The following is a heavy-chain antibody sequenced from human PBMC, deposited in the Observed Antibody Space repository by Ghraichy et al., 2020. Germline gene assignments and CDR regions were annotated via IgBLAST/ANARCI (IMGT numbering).Heavy chain of an antibody. J-gene: IGHJ4*02. CDR2: IDSGGATT. CDR1: GFTFRVYA. V-gene: IGHV3-23*01. D-gene: IGHD1-26*01. CDR3: AKGGVGATRRDLDY. Sequence: GSLRLSCAASGFTFRVYAMSWVRQAPGKGLEWVSSIDSGGATTHYADSVRGRFTISRDNSKNTLYLQLNSLRAEDTAVYYCAKGGVGATRRDLDYWGQGTLVTVSS.